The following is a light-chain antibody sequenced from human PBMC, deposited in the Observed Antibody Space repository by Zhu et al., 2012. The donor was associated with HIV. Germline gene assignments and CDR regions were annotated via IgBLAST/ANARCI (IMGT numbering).Light chain of an antibody. CDR2: GPS. CDR1: QSVSSN. J-gene: IGKJ1*01. CDR3: QQYFRSPMT. V-gene: IGKV3D-15*02. Sequence: ETVMTQSPATLSVSPGERATLSCRASQSVSSNLAWYQQKPGQALRLLIYGPSNRATGIPERFSGSGSGTDFTLTISRLESEDFAVYYCQQYFRSPMTFGQGTKLEIK.